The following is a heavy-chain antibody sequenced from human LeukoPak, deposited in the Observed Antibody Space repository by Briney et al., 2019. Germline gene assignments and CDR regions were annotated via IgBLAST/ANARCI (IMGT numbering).Heavy chain of an antibody. V-gene: IGHV4-34*01. CDR2: INHSGST. J-gene: IGHJ4*02. CDR1: GGSFSGYY. Sequence: KPSETLSLTCAVYGGSFSGYYWSWIRQPPGKGLEWIGEINHSGSTNYNPSLKSRVTISVDTSKNQFSLKLSSVTAADTAVYYCASDCSGGSCYSAYFDYWGQETLVTVSS. CDR3: ASDCSGGSCYSAYFDY. D-gene: IGHD2-15*01.